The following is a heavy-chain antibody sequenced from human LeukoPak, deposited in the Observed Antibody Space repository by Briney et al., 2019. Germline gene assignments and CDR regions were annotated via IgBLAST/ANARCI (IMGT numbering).Heavy chain of an antibody. V-gene: IGHV4-59*01. Sequence: SETLSLTCTVSGGSISTYYWSWIRQPPGKGLEWIGLIFYTGSTNYNPSLKSRVTISVDTSKNQFSLKLSSVTAADTAVYYCASSLYLPPYFDYWGQGTLVTVSS. CDR3: ASSLYLPPYFDY. CDR1: GGSISTYY. J-gene: IGHJ4*02. D-gene: IGHD3-16*02. CDR2: IFYTGST.